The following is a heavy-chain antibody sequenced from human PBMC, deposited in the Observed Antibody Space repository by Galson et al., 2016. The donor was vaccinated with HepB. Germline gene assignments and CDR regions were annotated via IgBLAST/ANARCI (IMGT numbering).Heavy chain of an antibody. CDR3: AREPSIAAAVVLDY. J-gene: IGHJ4*02. D-gene: IGHD6-13*01. Sequence: SLRLSCAAYGFTFSSYCMHWVRQAPGKGLDRVAVIWYDGSNKYYADSVKGRFTISRDNSKNTLYLQMNSLRADDTAVYYCAREPSIAAAVVLDYWGQGTLVTVSA. CDR1: GFTFSSYC. V-gene: IGHV3-33*01. CDR2: IWYDGSNK.